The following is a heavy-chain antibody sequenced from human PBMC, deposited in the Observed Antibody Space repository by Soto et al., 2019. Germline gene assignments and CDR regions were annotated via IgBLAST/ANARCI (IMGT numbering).Heavy chain of an antibody. CDR1: GGSISSSSYY. Sequence: SETLSLTCTVSGGSISSSSYYWGWIRQPPGKGLEWIGSIYYSGSTYYNPSLKSRVTISVDTSKNQFSLKLSSVTAADTAVYYCAILPGIAVAGRLDYWGQGTLVTVSS. CDR2: IYYSGST. D-gene: IGHD6-19*01. J-gene: IGHJ4*02. V-gene: IGHV4-39*01. CDR3: AILPGIAVAGRLDY.